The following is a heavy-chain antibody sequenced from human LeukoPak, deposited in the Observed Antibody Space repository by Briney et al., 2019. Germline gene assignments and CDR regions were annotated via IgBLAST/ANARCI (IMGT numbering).Heavy chain of an antibody. J-gene: IGHJ6*02. CDR1: GYTFTSYD. CDR3: ARGHRSGNYYYYGMDV. D-gene: IGHD3-10*01. V-gene: IGHV1-8*01. Sequence: ASVKVSCKASGYTFTSYDINWVRQATGQGLEWMGWMNHNSGNTGYAQKFQGRVTMTRNTSISTAYMELSSLRSEDTAVYYCARGHRSGNYYYYGMDVWGQGTTVTVSS. CDR2: MNHNSGNT.